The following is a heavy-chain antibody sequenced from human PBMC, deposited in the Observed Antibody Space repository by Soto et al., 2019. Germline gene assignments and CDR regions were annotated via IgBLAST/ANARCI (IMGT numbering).Heavy chain of an antibody. V-gene: IGHV3-74*01. D-gene: IGHD3-22*01. CDR2: INSDGSST. CDR3: ARDREYYYDSSGYYPYYYGMDV. Sequence: GGSLRLSCAASGFTLSSYWMHWVRQAPGKGLVWVSRINSDGSSTSYADSVKGRFTISRDNAKNTLYLQMNSLRAEDTAVYYCARDREYYYDSSGYYPYYYGMDVWGQGTTVTVSS. CDR1: GFTLSSYW. J-gene: IGHJ6*02.